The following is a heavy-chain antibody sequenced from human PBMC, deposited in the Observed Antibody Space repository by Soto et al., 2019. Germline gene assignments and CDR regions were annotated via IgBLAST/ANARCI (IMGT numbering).Heavy chain of an antibody. V-gene: IGHV2-5*01. Sequence: SGPTLVKPTQTLTLTCTFSGFSLSTSGVGVGWIRQPPGKALEWLALIYWNDDKRYSPSLKSRLTITKDTSKNQVVLTMHNMDPVDTATYYCAHSYYDSSGYYYNYYYYGMDVWGQGTTVTVSS. CDR2: IYWNDDK. D-gene: IGHD3-22*01. J-gene: IGHJ6*02. CDR1: GFSLSTSGVG. CDR3: AHSYYDSSGYYYNYYYYGMDV.